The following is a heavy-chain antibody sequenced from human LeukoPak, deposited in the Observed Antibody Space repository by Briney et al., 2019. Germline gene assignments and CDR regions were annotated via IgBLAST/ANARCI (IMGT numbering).Heavy chain of an antibody. J-gene: IGHJ3*02. V-gene: IGHV1-2*02. CDR2: INPNSGGT. CDR3: ARGVDYYDSSGYYLDAFDI. D-gene: IGHD3-22*01. Sequence: GASVKVSCKASGYTFTGYYMHWVRQAPGQGREWMGGINPNSGGTNYAQKFQGRVTMTRDTSISTDYMELSRLRSDDTAVYYCARGVDYYDSSGYYLDAFDIWGQGTMVTVSS. CDR1: GYTFTGYY.